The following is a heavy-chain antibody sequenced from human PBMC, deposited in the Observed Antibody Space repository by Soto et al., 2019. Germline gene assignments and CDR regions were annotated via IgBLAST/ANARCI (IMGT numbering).Heavy chain of an antibody. D-gene: IGHD1-26*01. CDR2: ISSTADGT. CDR3: AQAISRERQIDY. J-gene: IGHJ4*02. CDR1: GFTFSNYA. V-gene: IGHV3-23*01. Sequence: EVQLLESGGGLVQPGGSLRLSCAASGFTFSNYAMGWVRQAPGKGLEWVSTISSTADGTDYADSVKGRFTISRDKSKNTLYLQMNSLRAEDTAVYYCAQAISRERQIDYWGQGTLVTVSS.